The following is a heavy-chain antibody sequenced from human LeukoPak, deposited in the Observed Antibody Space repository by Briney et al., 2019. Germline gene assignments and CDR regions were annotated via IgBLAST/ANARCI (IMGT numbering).Heavy chain of an antibody. CDR3: ARDWSLNWFDP. D-gene: IGHD1-26*01. CDR2: INQDGSEK. V-gene: IGHV3-7*05. Sequence: GGSLRLSCAASGFTFSTYWMHWVRQAPGKGLEWAANINQDGSEKNYVDSVKGRFTISRDNAKNSVYLQMNSLRAEDTAVYYCARDWSLNWFDPWGQGTLVTVSS. CDR1: GFTFSTYW. J-gene: IGHJ5*02.